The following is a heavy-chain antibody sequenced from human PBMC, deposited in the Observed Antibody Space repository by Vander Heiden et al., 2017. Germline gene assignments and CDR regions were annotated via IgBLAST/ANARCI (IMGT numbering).Heavy chain of an antibody. J-gene: IGHJ6*02. D-gene: IGHD3-22*01. V-gene: IGHV1-18*01. CDR3: ARDSTAATRIVVANYDGMDV. CDR1: GYTFPSHG. Sequence: QVQLVQSGPEVKKPGASVKVSCKASGYTFPSHGFSWVRQAPGQGLEWRGWISAYNGNTNYAQKLQGRVTMTTDTSTSTAYMELRSLRSDDTAVDYCARDSTAATRIVVANYDGMDVWGQGTTGNVA. CDR2: ISAYNGNT.